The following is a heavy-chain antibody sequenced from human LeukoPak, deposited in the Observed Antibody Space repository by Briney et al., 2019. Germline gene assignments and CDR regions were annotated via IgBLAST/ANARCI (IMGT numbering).Heavy chain of an antibody. CDR2: IYYSGST. Sequence: SETLSLTCTVSGGSISSYYWSWIRQPPGKGLEWIGYIYYSGSTNYNPSLKSRVTISVDTSKNQFSLKLSSVTAADTAVYYCARADIVLMVYAFDYWGQGTLVTVSS. D-gene: IGHD2-8*01. CDR3: ARADIVLMVYAFDY. J-gene: IGHJ4*02. CDR1: GGSISSYY. V-gene: IGHV4-59*12.